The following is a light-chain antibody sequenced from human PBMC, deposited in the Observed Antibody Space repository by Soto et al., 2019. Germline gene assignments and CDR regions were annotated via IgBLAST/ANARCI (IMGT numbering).Light chain of an antibody. V-gene: IGKV2-28*01. Sequence: DIVMTESPLCLPVTHGSPAHICWTDSQSLLHSNGYNYLDSYLQKPGQSPPLLIYLGSYRASGVPDRFSGSGSGTDFTLKISRVEAEDVGVYYCMQALQTRTFGQGTEVEIK. J-gene: IGKJ1*01. CDR1: QSLLHSNGYNY. CDR3: MQALQTRT. CDR2: LGS.